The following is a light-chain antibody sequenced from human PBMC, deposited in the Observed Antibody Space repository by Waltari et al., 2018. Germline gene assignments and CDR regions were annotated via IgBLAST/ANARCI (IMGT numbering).Light chain of an antibody. Sequence: QSALTQPPSASGSPGQSVTISCTGTSSDVGDYNSVSWYQQHPGKAPKLMIYDVTKRPSGVPDRFSGSKSGNTASLTFSGLQAEDEADYYCSSYAGSNNLVFGGGTKLTVL. V-gene: IGLV2-8*01. J-gene: IGLJ3*02. CDR2: DVT. CDR1: SSDVGDYNS. CDR3: SSYAGSNNLV.